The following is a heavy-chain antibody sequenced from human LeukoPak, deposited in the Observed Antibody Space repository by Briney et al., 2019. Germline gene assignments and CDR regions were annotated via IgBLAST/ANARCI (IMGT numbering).Heavy chain of an antibody. CDR2: IYHSGST. Sequence: PSETLSLTCAVSGYSISSGCYWGWIRQPPGKGLEWIRSIYHSGSTYYNPSLKSRVTISVDTSKNQFSLKLSSVTAADTAVYYCARHVKVRYLYSDGSAYMDVWGKGTTVTVSS. CDR3: ARHVKVRYLYSDGSAYMDV. D-gene: IGHD5-18*01. CDR1: GYSISSGCY. J-gene: IGHJ6*03. V-gene: IGHV4-38-2*01.